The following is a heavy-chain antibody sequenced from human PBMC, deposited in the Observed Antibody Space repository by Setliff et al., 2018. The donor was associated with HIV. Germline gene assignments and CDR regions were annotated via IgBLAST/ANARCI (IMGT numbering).Heavy chain of an antibody. D-gene: IGHD6-13*01. CDR3: VRVAYPSLSSSWYRLNYDYYMDV. CDR2: SHTYNGNV. J-gene: IGHJ6*03. Sequence: ASVKVSCKASGYTFTTSAISWVRQAPGQGLQWMGWSHTYNGNVDYARNFRGRVTMTTDSSTSTAYMELRSLTSDDTAVYYCVRVAYPSLSSSWYRLNYDYYMDVWGKGTAVTVSS. V-gene: IGHV1-18*01. CDR1: GYTFTTSA.